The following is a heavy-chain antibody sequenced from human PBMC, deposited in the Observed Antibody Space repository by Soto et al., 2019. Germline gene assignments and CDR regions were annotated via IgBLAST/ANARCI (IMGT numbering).Heavy chain of an antibody. Sequence: QVQLQESGPGLVKPSETLSLTCTVSGGSISSYYWSWIRQPPGKGLEWIGYISYSGSSNYNPSLTRRVTHSVDTSKNQFSLRLSSVTAADPAVYYCARRVGGSDFDYWGQGTLVTVSS. J-gene: IGHJ4*02. CDR3: ARRVGGSDFDY. CDR1: GGSISSYY. D-gene: IGHD3-10*01. CDR2: ISYSGSS. V-gene: IGHV4-59*08.